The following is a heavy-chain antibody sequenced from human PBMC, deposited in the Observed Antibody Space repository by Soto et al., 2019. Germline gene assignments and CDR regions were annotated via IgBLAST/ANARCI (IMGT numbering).Heavy chain of an antibody. CDR1: SGSISTGNW. D-gene: IGHD1-26*01. J-gene: IGHJ4*02. V-gene: IGHV4-4*02. Sequence: QVELQESGPRLVKSSGTLSLTCEVSSGSISTGNWWSWVRQPPGKGLEWIGEIYYTGATNYNPTLQSRVTMTIDKCKAQFSLIPTSATAADTAVYYCARVCSCGSGWMYYFDFWGQGILVSVSS. CDR3: ARVCSCGSGWMYYFDF. CDR2: IYYTGAT.